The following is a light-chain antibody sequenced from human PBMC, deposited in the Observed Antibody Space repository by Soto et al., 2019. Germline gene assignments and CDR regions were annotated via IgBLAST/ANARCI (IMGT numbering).Light chain of an antibody. CDR3: SSYTGSSINTVV. Sequence: QSALTQPASVAGSPGQSITISCTGTSSDVGLYNLVSWYQQHPGKAPKFMIYEVNKRSSGISFRFSGSKSGNTASLTISGLQAEDEADYYCSSYTGSSINTVVFGGGTKVTVL. CDR2: EVN. CDR1: SSDVGLYNL. V-gene: IGLV2-14*02. J-gene: IGLJ2*01.